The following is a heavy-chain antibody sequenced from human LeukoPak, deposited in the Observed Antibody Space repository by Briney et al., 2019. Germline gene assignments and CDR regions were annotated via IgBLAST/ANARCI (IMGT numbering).Heavy chain of an antibody. J-gene: IGHJ4*02. D-gene: IGHD1-1*01. Sequence: GESLKISCQGSGYSFSNYWIGWVRQMPGKGLELMGIIYPDDSDTRYSPSFQGQVTISADKSISAAYLQWSSLKASDTAMYYCARHSNDHTDYWGQGTLVTVSS. CDR1: GYSFSNYW. CDR3: ARHSNDHTDY. CDR2: IYPDDSDT. V-gene: IGHV5-51*01.